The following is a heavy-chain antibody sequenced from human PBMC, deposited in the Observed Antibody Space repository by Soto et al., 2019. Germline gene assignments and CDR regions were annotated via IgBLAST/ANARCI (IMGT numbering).Heavy chain of an antibody. V-gene: IGHV1-18*04. CDR1: GYTFTNYG. D-gene: IGHD1-26*01. J-gene: IGHJ6*02. CDR3: ERDRREQRTGLYNALDV. CDR2: ISGYNGDT. Sequence: GASVKVSCKASGYTFTNYGISWVRQAPAQGLECMGWISGYNGDTNYAQKFQGRVTMTTDTSTSTAYMELRSLRSDDTAVYYCERDRREQRTGLYNALDVWGQGTTVTIS.